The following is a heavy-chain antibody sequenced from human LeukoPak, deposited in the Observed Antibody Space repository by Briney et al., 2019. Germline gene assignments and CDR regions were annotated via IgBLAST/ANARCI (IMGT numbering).Heavy chain of an antibody. J-gene: IGHJ4*02. V-gene: IGHV3-21*01. CDR1: GFTFSSYS. D-gene: IGHD6-19*01. CDR2: ISSSSSYI. Sequence: PGGCLRLSCAASGFTFSSYSMNWVRQAPGKGVGWVSSISSSSSYIYYADSVKGRFTISRDNAKNSLYLQMNSLRAEDTAVYYCARSEAYSSGCGYWGQGTLVTVSS. CDR3: ARSEAYSSGCGY.